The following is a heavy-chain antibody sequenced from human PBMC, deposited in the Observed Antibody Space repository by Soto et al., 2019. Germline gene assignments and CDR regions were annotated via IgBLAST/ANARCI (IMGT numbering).Heavy chain of an antibody. CDR2: IKGDGSDA. J-gene: IGHJ4*02. CDR3: ARDPVTSD. V-gene: IGHV3-7*03. Sequence: EVQLVESGGGLVQPGGSLRLSCAASGFTLSNFSISWVRQAPGKGLEWLGNIKGDGSDAHYVDSVKGRFTISRDNAGNSIYLQMNNLRAEDTAMYYCARDPVTSDWGQGTLVTVSS. CDR1: GFTLSNFS.